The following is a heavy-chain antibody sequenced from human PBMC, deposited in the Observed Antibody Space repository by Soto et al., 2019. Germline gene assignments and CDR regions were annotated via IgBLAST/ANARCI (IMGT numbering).Heavy chain of an antibody. V-gene: IGHV1-69*13. CDR1: GGTFSSYA. D-gene: IGHD6-19*01. CDR2: IIPIFGTA. J-gene: IGHJ6*02. CDR3: ARGTAIAVAGKYYYYGMDV. Sequence: SVKVSCKASGGTFSSYAISWVRQAPGQGLEWMGGIIPIFGTANYAQKFQGRVTITADESTSTAYMELSSLRSEDTAVYYCARGTAIAVAGKYYYYGMDVWGQGTTVTVSS.